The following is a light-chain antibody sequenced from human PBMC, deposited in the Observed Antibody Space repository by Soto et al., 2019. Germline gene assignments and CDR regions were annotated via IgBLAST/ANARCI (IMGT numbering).Light chain of an antibody. CDR2: SDN. J-gene: IGLJ3*02. CDR3: AAWDDSLNRML. Sequence: QSVLTQPPSASGTPGQRVTISCSGSSSNIGSDTVNWFQQLPGTAPKLLIYSDNQRPSGVPDQFSGSKSGTSASLAISGLQSEDEADYYCAAWDDSLNRMLFGGGTKLTVL. V-gene: IGLV1-44*01. CDR1: SSNIGSDT.